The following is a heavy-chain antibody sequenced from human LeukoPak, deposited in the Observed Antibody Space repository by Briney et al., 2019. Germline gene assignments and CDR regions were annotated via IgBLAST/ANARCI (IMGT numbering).Heavy chain of an antibody. J-gene: IGHJ5*02. D-gene: IGHD5-18*01. CDR3: ATVTHTELSTWLDP. CDR2: INPNSGGT. V-gene: IGHV1-2*02. CDR1: GYTFTGYY. Sequence: ASVKVSCKASGYTFTGYYMHWVRQASGQGLEWTGWINPNSGGTNYAQKFQGRVTMTRDTSISTAYMELSRLRSEDTAVYYCATVTHTELSTWLDPWGQGTLVTVSS.